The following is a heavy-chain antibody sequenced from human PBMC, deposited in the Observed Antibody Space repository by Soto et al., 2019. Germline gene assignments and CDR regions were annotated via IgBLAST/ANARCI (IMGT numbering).Heavy chain of an antibody. V-gene: IGHV1-18*01. CDR2: ISAYNGNT. D-gene: IGHD1-26*01. Sequence: ASVNVSCKASGSTFTSYGISWVRQAPGQGIEWMGWISAYNGNTNYAQKLQGRVTMTTDTSTSTAYMELRSLRSDDTAVYYCARDRRGAYIVVEYMEGWGKGTTVTVSS. CDR3: ARDRRGAYIVVEYMEG. J-gene: IGHJ6*03. CDR1: GSTFTSYG.